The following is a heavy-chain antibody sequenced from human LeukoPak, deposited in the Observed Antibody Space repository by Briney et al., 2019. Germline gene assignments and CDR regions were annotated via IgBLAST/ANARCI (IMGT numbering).Heavy chain of an antibody. CDR1: GYTFTSYY. CDR3: ARDLRYCSSTSCYEGTNDAFDI. CDR2: INPSGGST. J-gene: IGHJ3*02. Sequence: GASVKVSCKASGYTFTSYYMHWVRQAPGQGLEWMGIINPSGGSTSYAQKFQGRVTMTRDTSTSTVYMELGSLRSEDTAVYYCARDLRYCSSTSCYEGTNDAFDIWGQGTMVTVSS. V-gene: IGHV1-46*03. D-gene: IGHD2-2*01.